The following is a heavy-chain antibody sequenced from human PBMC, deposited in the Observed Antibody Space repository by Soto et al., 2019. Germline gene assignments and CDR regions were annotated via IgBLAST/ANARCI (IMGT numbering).Heavy chain of an antibody. V-gene: IGHV4-39*01. CDR1: GGSITSSSYY. D-gene: IGHD2-15*01. J-gene: IGHJ4*02. CDR2: IYYSGST. CDR3: RLGSGGKDFDY. Sequence: SETLSLTCTVSGGSITSSSYYWGWIRQPPGKGLEWIGNIYYSGSTYYNPSLKSRVTISVGTSKNQFSLKLSSVTAADTALYYGRLGSGGKDFDYWGQETWVTVSS.